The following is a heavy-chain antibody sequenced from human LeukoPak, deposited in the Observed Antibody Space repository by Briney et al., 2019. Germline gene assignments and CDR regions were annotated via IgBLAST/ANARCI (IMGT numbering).Heavy chain of an antibody. V-gene: IGHV1-69*05. Sequence: SVKVSCKASGGTFGSYALSWVRQAPGQGLEWMGGIIPIFGTANYAQKFQGRVTITTDESTSTAYMELSSLRSEDTAVYYCASTASSSIYYYYYMDVWGKGTTVTVSS. CDR2: IIPIFGTA. CDR1: GGTFGSYA. D-gene: IGHD6-6*01. CDR3: ASTASSSIYYYYYMDV. J-gene: IGHJ6*03.